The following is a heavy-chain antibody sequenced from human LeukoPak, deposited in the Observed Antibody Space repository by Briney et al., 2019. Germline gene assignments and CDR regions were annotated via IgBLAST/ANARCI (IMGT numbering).Heavy chain of an antibody. D-gene: IGHD5-12*01. CDR1: GFTFSDYY. Sequence: PGGSLRLSCAASGFTFSDYYMSWIRQAPGKGLEWVSYISSSSSYTNYADSVKGRFTISRDNAKNSLYLQMNSLRAEDTAVYYCARGLNSGYVWNAFDIWGQGTMVTVSS. CDR3: ARGLNSGYVWNAFDI. J-gene: IGHJ3*02. CDR2: ISSSSSYT. V-gene: IGHV3-11*05.